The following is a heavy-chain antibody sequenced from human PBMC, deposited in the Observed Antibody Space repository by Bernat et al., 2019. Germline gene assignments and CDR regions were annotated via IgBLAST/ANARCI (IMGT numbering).Heavy chain of an antibody. Sequence: QLQLQESGPGLVKPSETLSLTCTVSGGSISSSSYYWGWIRQPPGKGLEWIGSIYYSGSTYYNPSLKSRVTISVGTSKNQFSMKLSSVTAADTAVYYCARLRRGVVPAAIKPRYYYMDVWGKGTTVTVSS. CDR1: GGSISSSSYY. CDR3: ARLRRGVVPAAIKPRYYYMDV. D-gene: IGHD2-2*01. CDR2: IYYSGST. J-gene: IGHJ6*03. V-gene: IGHV4-39*01.